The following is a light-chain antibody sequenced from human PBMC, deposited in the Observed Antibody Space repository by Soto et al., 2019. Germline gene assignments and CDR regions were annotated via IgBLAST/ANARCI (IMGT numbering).Light chain of an antibody. CDR2: EGS. CDR3: CSYAGSSTSLYV. J-gene: IGLJ1*01. CDR1: SSDVGSYNL. V-gene: IGLV2-23*01. Sequence: QSALTQPASVSGSPGQSINISCTGTSSDVGSYNLVSWYQQHPGKAPKLMIYEGSKRPSGVSNRFSGSKSGNTASLTISGLQAEDEADYYCCSYAGSSTSLYVFGTGTKLTVL.